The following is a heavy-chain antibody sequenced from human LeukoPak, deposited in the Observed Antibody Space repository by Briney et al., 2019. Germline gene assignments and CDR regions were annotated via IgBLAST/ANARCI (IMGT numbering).Heavy chain of an antibody. V-gene: IGHV3-30-3*01. Sequence: GGSLRLSCAASGFTFSEYTIHWVRQAPGKGLEWVAVMSNDGSIKKYANSVKGRFTISRDNSKNTLYLQMDSLRAEDTAVYYCAREFTIFGMVIQRYDAFDIWGQGTMVTVSS. CDR2: MSNDGSIK. J-gene: IGHJ3*02. CDR1: GFTFSEYT. CDR3: AREFTIFGMVIQRYDAFDI. D-gene: IGHD3-3*01.